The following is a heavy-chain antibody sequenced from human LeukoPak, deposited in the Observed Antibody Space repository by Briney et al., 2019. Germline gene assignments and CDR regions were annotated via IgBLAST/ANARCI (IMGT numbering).Heavy chain of an antibody. J-gene: IGHJ3*02. D-gene: IGHD3-10*01. CDR3: ARSTMVRRRAFDI. CDR2: ITTDGRYT. V-gene: IGHV3-43*01. Sequence: PGGSLRLSCAASGLNLDDYTMHWVRQSPGKGLELVSLITTDGRYTFYPDSVKGRFTISRDNAKKSVYLQMNSLRVEDTAVYYCARSTMVRRRAFDIWGQGTMVTVSS. CDR1: GLNLDDYT.